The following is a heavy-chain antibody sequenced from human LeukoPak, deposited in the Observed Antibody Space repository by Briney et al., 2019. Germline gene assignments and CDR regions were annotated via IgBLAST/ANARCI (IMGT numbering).Heavy chain of an antibody. Sequence: GALRLSCATSGFTFSTFWMHWVRQAPGKGLVWVSRINSGGSSTNYADSVKGRFTISRDNAKNTLYLQMSGLRVEDTAVYYCARGGRGPDFWGQGTLVTVSS. D-gene: IGHD3/OR15-3a*01. J-gene: IGHJ4*02. CDR3: ARGGRGPDF. V-gene: IGHV3-74*01. CDR2: INSGGSST. CDR1: GFTFSTFW.